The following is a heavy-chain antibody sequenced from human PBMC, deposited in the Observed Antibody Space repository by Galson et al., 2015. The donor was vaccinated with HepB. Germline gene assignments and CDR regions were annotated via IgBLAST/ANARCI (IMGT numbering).Heavy chain of an antibody. Sequence: SLRLSCAASGFTFNKAWMNWVRQAPGKGLEWVGRIKSKTDGGTTDYAAPVKGRFSISRDDSKNTLFLQMNSLNTEDTAVYYCSTERVVDIWGQGTMVTVSS. V-gene: IGHV3-15*07. J-gene: IGHJ3*02. CDR3: STERVVDI. CDR2: IKSKTDGGTT. CDR1: GFTFNKAW.